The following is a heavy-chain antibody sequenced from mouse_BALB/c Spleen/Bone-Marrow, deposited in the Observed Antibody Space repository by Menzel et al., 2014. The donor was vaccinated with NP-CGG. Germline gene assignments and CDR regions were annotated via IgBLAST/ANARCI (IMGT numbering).Heavy chain of an antibody. D-gene: IGHD2-12*01. CDR2: VDPYNGAT. Sequence: VHVKQSGPELVKPGASVKLSCKASGYSFTGYYIHWVKPSHVKSLEWIGRVDPYNGATSYNQNFKDKASLTVDKSSSSAYMDLHSLTSEDSAVYYCARESLFTTGLYYAMDYWGQGTSVTVSS. J-gene: IGHJ4*01. CDR3: ARESLFTTGLYYAMDY. CDR1: GYSFTGYY. V-gene: IGHV1-34*02.